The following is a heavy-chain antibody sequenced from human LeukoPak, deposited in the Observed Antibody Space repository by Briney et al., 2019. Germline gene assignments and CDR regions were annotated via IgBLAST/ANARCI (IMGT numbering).Heavy chain of an antibody. CDR2: IKSLAVGGTT. CDR1: GLTFRGAW. V-gene: IGHV3-15*01. J-gene: IGHJ4*02. Sequence: PGGSLRLSCAVSGLTFRGAWMSGVRQAPGKGLEWVGRIKSLAVGGTTDYAAPVKGRFTISRVDSKNTVYLQMNSLKTEDTAVYYCTHDSSGYYSLHSWGQGTPVTVSS. D-gene: IGHD3-22*01. CDR3: THDSSGYYSLHS.